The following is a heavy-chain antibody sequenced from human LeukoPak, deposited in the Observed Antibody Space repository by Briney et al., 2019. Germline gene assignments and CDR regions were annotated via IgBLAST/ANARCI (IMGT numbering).Heavy chain of an antibody. J-gene: IGHJ6*02. CDR3: ARQYCSSTSCQFVGHGMDV. D-gene: IGHD2-2*01. V-gene: IGHV1-8*02. CDR2: MNPNSGNT. Sequence: ASVKVSCKASGYSFTGYYMHWVRQATGQGLEWMGWMNPNSGNTGYAQKFQGRVTMTRNTSISTAYMELSSLRSEDTAVYYCARQYCSSTSCQFVGHGMDVWGQGTTVTVSS. CDR1: GYSFTGYY.